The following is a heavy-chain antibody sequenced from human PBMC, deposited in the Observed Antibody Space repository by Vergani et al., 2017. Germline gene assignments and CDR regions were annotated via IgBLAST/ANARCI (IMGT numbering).Heavy chain of an antibody. CDR1: GFTFSSYA. Sequence: EVQLLESGGGLVQPGGSLRLSCAASGFTFSSYAMSWVRQAPGKGLEWVSAISGSGGSTYYADPVKGRFTISRDNSKNTLYLQMNSLRAEDTAVYYCARGNIVGATLAXFDYWGQGTLVTVSS. CDR3: ARGNIVGATLAXFDY. V-gene: IGHV3-23*01. D-gene: IGHD1-26*01. J-gene: IGHJ4*02. CDR2: ISGSGGST.